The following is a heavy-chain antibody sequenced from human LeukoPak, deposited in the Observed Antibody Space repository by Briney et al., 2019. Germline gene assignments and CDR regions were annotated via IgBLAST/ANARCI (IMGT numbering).Heavy chain of an antibody. CDR1: GFTFSSYA. CDR3: AKLVGYHSSGHYFDY. CDR2: ISGSGGST. J-gene: IGHJ4*02. D-gene: IGHD3-22*01. Sequence: GGSLRLSCAASGFTFSSYAMSWVRQAPGKGLEWVSAISGSGGSTYYADSVKGRFTISRDNSKNTLYLQMNRMRAEDTAVYYCAKLVGYHSSGHYFDYWGQGTLVTVSS. V-gene: IGHV3-23*01.